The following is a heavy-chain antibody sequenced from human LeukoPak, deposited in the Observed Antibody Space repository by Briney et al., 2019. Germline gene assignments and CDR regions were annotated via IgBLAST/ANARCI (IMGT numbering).Heavy chain of an antibody. D-gene: IGHD6-19*01. CDR3: AGNPVAGRYYFDS. Sequence: SVKGRFTISRDNAKNSLYLQMNSLRAEDTAVYYCAGNPVAGRYYFDSWGQGTLVTVSS. J-gene: IGHJ4*02. V-gene: IGHV3-21*01.